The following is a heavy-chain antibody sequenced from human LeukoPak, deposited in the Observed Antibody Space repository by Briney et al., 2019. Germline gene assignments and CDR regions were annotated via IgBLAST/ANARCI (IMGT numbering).Heavy chain of an antibody. D-gene: IGHD2-21*02. CDR2: IIPIFGTA. J-gene: IGHJ3*01. Sequence: SVKVSCKASGYTFTSYAISWVRQAPGQGLEWMGGIIPIFGTANYAQKFQGRVTITADKSTSTTYMELSSLRSEDTAVYYCARTVVVTAEHAFDVWGQGTMVTVSS. V-gene: IGHV1-69*06. CDR3: ARTVVVTAEHAFDV. CDR1: GYTFTSYA.